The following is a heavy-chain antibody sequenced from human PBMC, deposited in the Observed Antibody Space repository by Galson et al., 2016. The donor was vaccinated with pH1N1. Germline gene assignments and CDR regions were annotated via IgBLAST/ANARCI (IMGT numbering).Heavy chain of an antibody. Sequence: SLRLSCAASGFTFDDYAMHWVRQAPGKGLEWVSRISWNSGSIGYADSVKGRFTISRDNAKNSLYLQMNSLRAEDTALYYCVRAVGAAGGYWGQGTLVTVSS. V-gene: IGHV3-9*01. CDR1: GFTFDDYA. CDR3: VRAVGAAGGY. D-gene: IGHD6-25*01. CDR2: ISWNSGSI. J-gene: IGHJ4*02.